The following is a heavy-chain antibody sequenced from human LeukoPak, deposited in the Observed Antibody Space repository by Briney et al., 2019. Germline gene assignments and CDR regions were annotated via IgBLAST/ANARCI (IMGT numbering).Heavy chain of an antibody. D-gene: IGHD3-10*01. CDR2: IFYSGST. Sequence: SETLSLTCTVSGGSISSYYWSWIRQPPGKGLEWIGNIFYSGSTYYSPSLKSRVTISLDTSRNQFSLKLDSVTAADTAVYYCAKSNGYGLVDIWGQGTMVTVSS. CDR3: AKSNGYGLVDI. J-gene: IGHJ3*02. CDR1: GGSISSYY. V-gene: IGHV4-59*12.